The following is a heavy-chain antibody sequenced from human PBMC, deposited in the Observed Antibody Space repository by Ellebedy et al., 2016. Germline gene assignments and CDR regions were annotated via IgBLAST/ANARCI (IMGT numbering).Heavy chain of an antibody. CDR1: GGSFSGYY. CDR2: INHSGST. D-gene: IGHD3-10*01. V-gene: IGHV4-34*01. J-gene: IGHJ6*03. CDR3: AGDMVRGVIIRYYYMDV. Sequence: SETLSLTCAVYGGSFSGYYWSWIRQPPGKGLEWIGEINHSGSTNYNPSLKSRVTISVDTSKNQFPLKLSSVTAADTAVYYCAGDMVRGVIIRYYYMDVWGKGTTVTVSS.